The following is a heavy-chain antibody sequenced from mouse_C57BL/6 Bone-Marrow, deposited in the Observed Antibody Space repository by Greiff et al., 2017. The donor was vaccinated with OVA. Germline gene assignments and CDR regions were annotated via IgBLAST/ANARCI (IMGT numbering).Heavy chain of an antibody. CDR3: ARWYDGAYYYAMDD. D-gene: IGHD2-3*01. CDR2: IYPRSGNT. CDR1: GYTFTSYG. V-gene: IGHV1-81*01. Sequence: IQLQQSGAELARPGASVKLSCKASGYTFTSYGISWVKQRTGQGLEWIGEIYPRSGNTYYNEKFKGKATLTADKSSSTAYMELRSLTSEDSAVYFCARWYDGAYYYAMDDWGQGTSVTVSS. J-gene: IGHJ4*01.